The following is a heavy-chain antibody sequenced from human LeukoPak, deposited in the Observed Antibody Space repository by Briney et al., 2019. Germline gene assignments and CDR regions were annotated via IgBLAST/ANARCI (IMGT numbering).Heavy chain of an antibody. CDR3: ARARGGSYFDWSLSFFDY. J-gene: IGHJ4*02. CDR1: GDSVSSNSAA. V-gene: IGHV6-1*01. CDR2: TYYRSKWYN. D-gene: IGHD3-9*01. Sequence: QSGPGLVKPSQTLSLTCAISGDSVSSNSAAWNWIRQSPSRGLEWLGRTYYRSKWYNDYAVSVKSRITINPDTSKNQCSLQLNSVTPEDTVVYYCARARGGSYFDWSLSFFDYWGQGTLVTVSS.